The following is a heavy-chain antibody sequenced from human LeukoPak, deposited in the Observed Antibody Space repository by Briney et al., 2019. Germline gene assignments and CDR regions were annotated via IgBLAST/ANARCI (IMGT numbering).Heavy chain of an antibody. J-gene: IGHJ6*03. D-gene: IGHD6-13*01. CDR1: GGSISSSSYY. V-gene: IGHV4-39*01. Sequence: SETLSLTCTVSGGSISSSSYYWGWIRQPPGKGLEWIGSIYYSGSTYYNPSLKSRVTISVDTSKNQFSLKLSSVTAADTAVYYCARQMDSSSWYTYYYYYYMDVWGKGTTVTISS. CDR3: ARQMDSSSWYTYYYYYYMDV. CDR2: IYYSGST.